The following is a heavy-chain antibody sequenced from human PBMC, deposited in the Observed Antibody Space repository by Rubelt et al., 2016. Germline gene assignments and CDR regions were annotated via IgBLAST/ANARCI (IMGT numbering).Heavy chain of an antibody. CDR2: ISYDGSNK. Sequence: AMHWVRQAPGKGLEWVAVISYDGSNKYYADSVKGRFTISRDNSKNTLYLQMNSLRSEDTAVYYCARGPRYSSGWYYFDYWGQGTLVTVSS. CDR1: A. V-gene: IGHV3-30*04. CDR3: ARGPRYSSGWYYFDY. D-gene: IGHD6-19*01. J-gene: IGHJ4*02.